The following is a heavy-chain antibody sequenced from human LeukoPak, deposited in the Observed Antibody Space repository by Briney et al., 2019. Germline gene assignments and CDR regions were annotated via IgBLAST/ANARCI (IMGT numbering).Heavy chain of an antibody. CDR3: ARENSNSWYLDY. V-gene: IGHV4-39*07. J-gene: IGHJ4*02. CDR1: GGSISSSSYF. Sequence: PSETLSLTCTVSGGSISSSSYFWGWIRQPPGKGLEWIGSIYYSGSTNYNPSLKSRVTISVDTSKNQFSLKLSSVTAADTAVYYCARENSNSWYLDYWGQGTLVTVSS. CDR2: IYYSGST. D-gene: IGHD6-13*01.